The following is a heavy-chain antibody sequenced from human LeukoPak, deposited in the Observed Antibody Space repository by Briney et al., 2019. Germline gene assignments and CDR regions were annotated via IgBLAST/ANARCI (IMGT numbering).Heavy chain of an antibody. CDR2: IYYSGST. J-gene: IGHJ5*02. CDR3: ARDQGQLWSDWFDP. CDR1: GGSISSYY. V-gene: IGHV4-59*01. D-gene: IGHD3-10*02. Sequence: SETLSLTCTVCGGSISSYYWSWMRQPPGKGLEWIGYIYYSGSTDYNPSLKSRVSISVDTSKNQFSLKLSSVTAADTAVYHCARDQGQLWSDWFDPWGQGTLVTVSS.